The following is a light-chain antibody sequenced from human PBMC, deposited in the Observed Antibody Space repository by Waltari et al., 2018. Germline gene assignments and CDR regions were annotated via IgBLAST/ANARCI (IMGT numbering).Light chain of an antibody. J-gene: IGLJ3*02. CDR1: DLGSKT. Sequence: YGLTQPPSVSVAPGETASLSWGGNDLGSKTVAWYQQKPGQDPVLVVDDETDRPSGIPERFSGSNSGNTATLTITRVEAGDEADYYCQVWEDSSDHPGVFGGGTKLTVL. CDR3: QVWEDSSDHPGV. CDR2: DET. V-gene: IGLV3-21*02.